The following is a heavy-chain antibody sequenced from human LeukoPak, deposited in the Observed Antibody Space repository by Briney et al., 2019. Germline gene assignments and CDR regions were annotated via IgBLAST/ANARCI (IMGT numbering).Heavy chain of an antibody. J-gene: IGHJ6*03. CDR2: IYYSGST. CDR3: ARRVDYYYYMDV. D-gene: IGHD2-15*01. V-gene: IGHV4-39*07. CDR1: GGSISSSSYY. Sequence: SETLSLTCTVSGGSISSSSYYWGWIRQPPGKGLEWIGSIYYSGSTYYNPSLKSRVTISVDTSKNQSSLKLSSVTAADTAVYYCARRVDYYYYMDVWGKGTTVTVSS.